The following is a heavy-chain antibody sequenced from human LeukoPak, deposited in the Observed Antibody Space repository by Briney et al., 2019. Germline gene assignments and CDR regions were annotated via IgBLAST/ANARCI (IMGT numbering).Heavy chain of an antibody. CDR2: IIPILGIA. Sequence: ASVKVSCKASGGTFSSYTISWVRQAPGQGLEWMGRIIPILGIANYAQKFQGRVTITADKSTSTAYMELSSLRSEDTAVYYCGSLVTANTNYYYYYGMDVWGQGTTVTVSS. D-gene: IGHD2-21*02. V-gene: IGHV1-69*02. CDR3: GSLVTANTNYYYYYGMDV. J-gene: IGHJ6*02. CDR1: GGTFSSYT.